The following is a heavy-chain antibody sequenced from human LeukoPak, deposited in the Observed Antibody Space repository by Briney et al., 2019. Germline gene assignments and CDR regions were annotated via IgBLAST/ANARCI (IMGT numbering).Heavy chain of an antibody. J-gene: IGHJ4*02. CDR3: ARDLAYGDSHFDY. CDR1: GYTFTSYD. CDR2: MNPNSGNT. V-gene: IGHV1-8*01. D-gene: IGHD4-17*01. Sequence: ASVKVSCKASGYTFTSYDINWVRQATGQGLEWMGWMNPNSGNTGYAQKFQGRVTMTRNTSISTAYMELRSLRSDDTAVYYCARDLAYGDSHFDYWGQGTLVTVSS.